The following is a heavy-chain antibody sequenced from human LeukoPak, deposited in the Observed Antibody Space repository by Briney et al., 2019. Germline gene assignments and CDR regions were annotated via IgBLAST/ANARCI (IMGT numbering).Heavy chain of an antibody. J-gene: IGHJ4*02. CDR2: IIPIFGTA. D-gene: IGHD6-19*01. V-gene: IGHV1-69*13. CDR1: GGTFSSYA. Sequence: SVKVSCKASGGTFSSYAISWVRQAPGQGLEWMGGIIPIFGTANYAQKFQGRVTITADESTSTAYMELSSLRSEDTAVYYCARERSSGWYGYDYWGQGTLVTVSS. CDR3: ARERSSGWYGYDY.